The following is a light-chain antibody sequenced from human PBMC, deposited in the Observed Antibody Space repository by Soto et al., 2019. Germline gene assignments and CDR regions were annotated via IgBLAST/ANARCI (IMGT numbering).Light chain of an antibody. CDR2: GAS. J-gene: IGKJ5*01. V-gene: IGKV3D-20*02. Sequence: IVLTNSPGTLSFSPLERCVLCCSSSQSVSSSYLAWYQQKRGQAPRLLIYGASTRATGIPARFSGSGSGTEFTLTISSLQSEDFAVYYCQQRGEWPPGATFGQGTRLEIK. CDR1: QSVSSSY. CDR3: QQRGEWPPGAT.